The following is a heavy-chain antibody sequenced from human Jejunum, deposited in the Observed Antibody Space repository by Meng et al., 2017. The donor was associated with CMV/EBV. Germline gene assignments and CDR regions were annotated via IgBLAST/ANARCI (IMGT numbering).Heavy chain of an antibody. V-gene: IGHV4-59*01. D-gene: IGHD6-13*01. J-gene: IGHJ4*02. Sequence: VNLRESVPRLCQSSDPRLLTWTVSGGSISDYYWSWIRQSPGKGLEWIGYVHYSGNTRYNPSLKSRVIISLDASKNQFSLKLSSVTAADTAVYYCGGDIAAAWMFYWGQGTLVTVSS. CDR3: GGDIAAAWMFY. CDR1: GGSISDYY. CDR2: VHYSGNT.